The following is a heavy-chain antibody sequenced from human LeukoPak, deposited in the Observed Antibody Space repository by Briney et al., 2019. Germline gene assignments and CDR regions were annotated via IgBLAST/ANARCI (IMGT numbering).Heavy chain of an antibody. D-gene: IGHD1-26*01. J-gene: IGHJ4*02. CDR3: TRELGGSYFDY. V-gene: IGHV1-46*01. CDR2: SNPSGGRT. Sequence: GASVKVSCKASGYTFTNYYMHWVRQAPGQGLEWMGVSNPSGGRTTYAQKFQDRVTMTRDTSTSTVYMELSSLRIEDTAVYYRTRELGGSYFDYWGQGTLVTVSS. CDR1: GYTFTNYY.